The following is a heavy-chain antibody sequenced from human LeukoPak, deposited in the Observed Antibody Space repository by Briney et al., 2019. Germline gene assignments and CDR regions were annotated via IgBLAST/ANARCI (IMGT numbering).Heavy chain of an antibody. Sequence: SQTLSLTCTVSGGSISSGGYYWSWIRQHPGKGLEWIGYIYYSGSSYYNPSLKSRVTISVDTSKNQFSLKLSSVTAAATAVYYCARGRCGGGGSCYYYYYYMDVWGKGTTVTVSS. D-gene: IGHD2-15*01. CDR1: GGSISSGGYY. CDR2: IYYSGSS. CDR3: ARGRCGGGGSCYYYYYYMDV. V-gene: IGHV4-31*03. J-gene: IGHJ6*03.